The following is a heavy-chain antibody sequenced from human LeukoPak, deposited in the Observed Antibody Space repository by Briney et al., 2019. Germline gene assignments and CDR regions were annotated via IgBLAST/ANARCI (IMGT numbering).Heavy chain of an antibody. D-gene: IGHD3-22*01. Sequence: PGGSLRLSCAASGFTFSSYAMSWVRQAPGKGLEWVSGISGSGGSTHYADSVKGRFTISRDNSKNTLYLQMNSLRAEDTAVYYCAKASAMIVVVSKHFDYWGQGTLVTVSS. V-gene: IGHV3-23*01. J-gene: IGHJ4*02. CDR2: ISGSGGST. CDR3: AKASAMIVVVSKHFDY. CDR1: GFTFSSYA.